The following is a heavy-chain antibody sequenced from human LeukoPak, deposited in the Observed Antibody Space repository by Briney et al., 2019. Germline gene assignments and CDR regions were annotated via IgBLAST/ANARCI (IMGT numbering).Heavy chain of an antibody. Sequence: PGGSLRLSCAASGFTFSNYWMNWVRQAPGKGLEWVANIKQDRSEKYYVDSVKGLFTISRDNSKNTLYLQMNSLRAEDTAVYYCANYYDYVWGSSDAFDIWGQGTMVTVSS. D-gene: IGHD3-16*01. CDR2: IKQDRSEK. CDR3: ANYYDYVWGSSDAFDI. V-gene: IGHV3-7*01. J-gene: IGHJ3*02. CDR1: GFTFSNYW.